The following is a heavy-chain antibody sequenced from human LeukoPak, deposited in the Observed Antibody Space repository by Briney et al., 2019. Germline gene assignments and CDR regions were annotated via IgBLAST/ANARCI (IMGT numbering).Heavy chain of an antibody. J-gene: IGHJ4*02. D-gene: IGHD6-6*01. CDR2: IYYSGST. CDR3: ARVEIYSSSSFYFDY. V-gene: IGHV4-59*11. Sequence: PSETLSLTCTVSGGSISSHYWSWIRQPPGKGLEWIGYIYYSGSTNYNPSLKSRVTISVDTSKNQFSLKLSSVTAADTAVYYCARVEIYSSSSFYFDYRGQGTLVTVSS. CDR1: GGSISSHY.